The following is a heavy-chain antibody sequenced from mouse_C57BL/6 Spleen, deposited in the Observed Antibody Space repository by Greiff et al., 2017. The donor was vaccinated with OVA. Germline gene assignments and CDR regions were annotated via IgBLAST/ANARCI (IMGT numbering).Heavy chain of an antibody. CDR1: GYTFTGYW. D-gene: IGHD1-1*01. J-gene: IGHJ4*01. Sequence: QVQLQQSGAELVKPGASVKMSCKASGYTFTGYWITWVKQRPGQGLEWIGDIYPGSGSTNYNEKFKSKATLTVDTSSSTAYMQLSSLTSEDSAVYYCARRYYGSSYGYAMDYWGQGTSVTVSS. CDR2: IYPGSGST. V-gene: IGHV1-55*01. CDR3: ARRYYGSSYGYAMDY.